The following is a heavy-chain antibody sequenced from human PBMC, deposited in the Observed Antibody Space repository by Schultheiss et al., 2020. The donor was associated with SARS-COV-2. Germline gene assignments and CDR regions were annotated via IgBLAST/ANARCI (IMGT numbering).Heavy chain of an antibody. Sequence: ASVKVSCKASGYTFTSYDINWVRQATGQGLEWMGWMNPNSGNTGYAQKFQGRVTMTRNTSISTAYMELSSLRSEDTAVYYCARDRSGTYYYDSSTRDYWGQGTLVTVSS. CDR1: GYTFTSYD. CDR2: MNPNSGNT. J-gene: IGHJ4*02. CDR3: ARDRSGTYYYDSSTRDY. V-gene: IGHV1-8*01. D-gene: IGHD3-22*01.